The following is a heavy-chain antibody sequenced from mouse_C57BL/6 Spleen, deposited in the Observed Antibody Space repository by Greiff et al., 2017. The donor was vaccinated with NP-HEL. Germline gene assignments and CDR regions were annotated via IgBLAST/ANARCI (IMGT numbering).Heavy chain of an antibody. CDR1: GYTFTSYW. V-gene: IGHV1-50*01. J-gene: IGHJ2*01. CDR3: ALTGTRGY. Sequence: QVQLQQPGAELVKPGASVKLSCKASGYTFTSYWMQWVKQRPGQGLEWIGEIDPSDSSPTYNQKFKGKATLTVDTSSSTAYMQLSSLTSEDSAVYYCALTGTRGYWGQGTTLTVSS. CDR2: IDPSDSSP. D-gene: IGHD4-1*01.